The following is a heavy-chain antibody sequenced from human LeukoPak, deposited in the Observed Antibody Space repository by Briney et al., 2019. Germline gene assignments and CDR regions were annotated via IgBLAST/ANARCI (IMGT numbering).Heavy chain of an antibody. D-gene: IGHD5-18*01. Sequence: SETLSLTCTVSGGYISSYYWSWIRQPPGKGLEWIGYIYYSGSTNYNPSLKSRVTISVDTSKNQFSLKLSSVTAADTAVYYCARYSYGFVNWFDPWGQGTLVTVSS. CDR3: ARYSYGFVNWFDP. V-gene: IGHV4-59*01. CDR1: GGYISSYY. J-gene: IGHJ5*02. CDR2: IYYSGST.